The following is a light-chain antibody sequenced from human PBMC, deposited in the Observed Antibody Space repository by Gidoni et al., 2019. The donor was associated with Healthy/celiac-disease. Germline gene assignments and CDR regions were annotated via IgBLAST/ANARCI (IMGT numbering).Light chain of an antibody. CDR1: QSISSY. CDR2: AAS. V-gene: IGKV1-39*01. CDR3: QQSYSTLVYT. Sequence: DIHMTQSPSSLSASVGDRVTITCRASQSISSYLNWYQQKPGKAPKLLIYAASSLQSGVPSRFSGSGSGTDFTLTISSLQPEDFATYYCQQSYSTLVYTFGQGTKLEIK. J-gene: IGKJ2*01.